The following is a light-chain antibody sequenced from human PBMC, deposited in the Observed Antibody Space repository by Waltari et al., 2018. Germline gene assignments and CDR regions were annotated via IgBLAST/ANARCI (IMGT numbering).Light chain of an antibody. CDR3: ASWDNSLSGVL. J-gene: IGLJ2*01. CDR1: SSNIESNH. V-gene: IGLV1-47*01. CDR2: RDN. Sequence: QSVLTQSPSASGTPWQRVTISCSGSSSNIESNHVFWYQQIPGTAPKLLIFRDNMRPSGFPDRFSASKSVTSASLAISGFRSEDEADYYCASWDNSLSGVLFGGGTKLTVL.